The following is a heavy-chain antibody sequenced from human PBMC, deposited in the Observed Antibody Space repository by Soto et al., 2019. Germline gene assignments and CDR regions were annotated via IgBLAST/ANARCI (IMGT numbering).Heavy chain of an antibody. V-gene: IGHV3-48*02. CDR1: GFTFSSYT. CDR2: ISSSSRTI. J-gene: IGHJ4*02. D-gene: IGHD2-2*01. CDR3: ARAPSRALDY. Sequence: EVQLVDSGGGLVQPGGSLRLSCAASGFTFSSYTMYWVRQAPGKGLEWISYISSSSRTIYYADSVKGRFTISRDNAQNSLYLQMTALRDEDTAVYYCARAPSRALDYWGQGTLVTVSS.